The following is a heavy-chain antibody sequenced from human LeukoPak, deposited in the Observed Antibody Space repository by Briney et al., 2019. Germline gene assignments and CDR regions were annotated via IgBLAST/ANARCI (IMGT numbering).Heavy chain of an antibody. Sequence: GGSLRLSCAASGFTLSTYWMHWVRQAPGKGLVWVSRINSDGTTTTYADSVKGRFTISRDNAKNTLYLQMNSLRAEDTAVYCCARPLCRHASPFDYWGQGTLVTVSS. CDR3: ARPLCRHASPFDY. CDR1: GFTLSTYW. V-gene: IGHV3-74*01. J-gene: IGHJ4*02. CDR2: INSDGTTT. D-gene: IGHD2/OR15-2a*01.